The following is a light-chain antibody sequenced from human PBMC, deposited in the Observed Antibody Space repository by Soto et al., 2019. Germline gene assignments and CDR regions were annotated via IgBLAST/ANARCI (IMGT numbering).Light chain of an antibody. Sequence: EIVMTQSPGTLSVSPGERATLSCRASQSVSSSYLAWYQQKPGQAPRLLIYGASSRATGIPDRFSGSGSGTDFTLTISRLEPEDFAVYYCQQYGSSPFTFGGGTKVDI. J-gene: IGKJ4*01. CDR1: QSVSSSY. CDR3: QQYGSSPFT. V-gene: IGKV3-20*01. CDR2: GAS.